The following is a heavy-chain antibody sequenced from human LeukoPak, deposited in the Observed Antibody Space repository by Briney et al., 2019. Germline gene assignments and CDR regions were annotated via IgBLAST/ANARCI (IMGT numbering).Heavy chain of an antibody. D-gene: IGHD6-13*01. J-gene: IGHJ1*01. V-gene: IGHV3-48*03. CDR2: ISSSGSTI. CDR1: GFTFSSYE. Sequence: GGSLRLSCAASGFTFSSYEMNWVRQVPGKGLEWISYISSSGSTIYFAGSVKGRFTISRDNAKNSLYLQMNSLRAEDTAVYYCARPSRPYRSSEYFQHWGQGTLVIVSS. CDR3: ARPSRPYRSSEYFQH.